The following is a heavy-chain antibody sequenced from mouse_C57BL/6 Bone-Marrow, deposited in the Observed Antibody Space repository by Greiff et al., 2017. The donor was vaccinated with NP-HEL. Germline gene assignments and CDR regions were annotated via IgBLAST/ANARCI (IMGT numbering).Heavy chain of an antibody. CDR2: IWTGGGT. J-gene: IGHJ2*01. Sequence: VKVVESGPGLVAPSQSLSITCTVSGFSLTSYAISWVRQPPGKGLELLGVIWTGGGTNYNSALKSRLSISKDNSKSQVFLKMNSLQTDDTARYYCARIYYGKNYFDYWGQGTTLTVSS. CDR1: GFSLTSYA. D-gene: IGHD1-1*01. CDR3: ARIYYGKNYFDY. V-gene: IGHV2-9-1*01.